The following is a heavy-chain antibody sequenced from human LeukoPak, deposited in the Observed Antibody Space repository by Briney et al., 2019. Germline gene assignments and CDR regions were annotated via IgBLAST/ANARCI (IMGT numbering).Heavy chain of an antibody. V-gene: IGHV4-34*01. Sequence: SETLSLTCAVHGGSFSGYYWSWIRQPPGKGLEWIGEINHSGSTNYNPSLKSRVTISVDTSKNQFSLKLSSVTAADTAVYYCARGDDFWSGYYSAPYYYYGMDVWGQGTTVTVSS. J-gene: IGHJ6*02. CDR2: INHSGST. CDR3: ARGDDFWSGYYSAPYYYYGMDV. D-gene: IGHD3-3*01. CDR1: GGSFSGYY.